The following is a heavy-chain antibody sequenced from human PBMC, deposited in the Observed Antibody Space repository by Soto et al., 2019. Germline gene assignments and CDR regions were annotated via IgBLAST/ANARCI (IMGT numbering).Heavy chain of an antibody. J-gene: IGHJ4*02. Sequence: LSFAVYGFTFSSRGMSWIHQAPGKHLEWLPAISGSGGSTYYADSGQGRFTISRDNSKNTLYLQMNSLRAEDTAVYYCAKSAPSRYYDSSGYNDGYFDYWVQGTLFTVSS. D-gene: IGHD3-22*01. CDR3: AKSAPSRYYDSSGYNDGYFDY. V-gene: IGHV3-23*01. CDR2: ISGSGGST. CDR1: GFTFSSRG.